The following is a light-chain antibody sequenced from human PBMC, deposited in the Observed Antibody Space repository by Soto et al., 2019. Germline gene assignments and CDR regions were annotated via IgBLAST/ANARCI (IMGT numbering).Light chain of an antibody. CDR3: SSFTTSSTWV. CDR1: SSDVGNCNC. J-gene: IGLJ3*02. V-gene: IGLV2-14*01. CDR2: EVS. Sequence: QSVLTQPASVSGSPGQSITISCTGASSDVGNCNCVSWYQQHPGKAPKLMIYEVSNRPSGVSDRFSGFKAGNTASLTISGLQAEEEADYYCSSFTTSSTWVFGGGTKGTVL.